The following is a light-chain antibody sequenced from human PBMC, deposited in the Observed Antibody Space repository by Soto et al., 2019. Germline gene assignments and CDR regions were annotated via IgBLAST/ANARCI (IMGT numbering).Light chain of an antibody. CDR1: HSLDSY. Sequence: EIVLTQSPATLSLSPGESATLSCRASHSLDSYLAWYQKKPGQAPRLLIYDTSNRASGIPARFSGSGSGTDFTLTISSLEPEDSAVYYCLHRSNWPTFGQGTKVDIK. CDR2: DTS. J-gene: IGKJ1*01. CDR3: LHRSNWPT. V-gene: IGKV3-11*01.